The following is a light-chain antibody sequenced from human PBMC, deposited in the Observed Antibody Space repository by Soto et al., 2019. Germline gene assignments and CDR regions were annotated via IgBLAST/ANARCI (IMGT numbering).Light chain of an antibody. CDR3: SSYTRSSSVI. CDR1: SSDIGAYAY. V-gene: IGLV2-14*03. CDR2: DVN. Sequence: QSSLTQPASVSGSPGQSIAISCTGTSSDIGAYAYVSWYQQHPGKIPKLIVFDVNYRPSGVSSRFSGSKSGNTASLTISGLPAEDQADYYCSSYTRSSSVIFGGGTKLTVL. J-gene: IGLJ2*01.